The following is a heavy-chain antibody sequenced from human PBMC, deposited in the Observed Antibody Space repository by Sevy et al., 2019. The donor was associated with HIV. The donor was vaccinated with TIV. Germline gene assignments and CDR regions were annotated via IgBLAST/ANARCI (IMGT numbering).Heavy chain of an antibody. J-gene: IGHJ4*02. CDR3: TTDLEPFGGMAAAGLAY. Sequence: GGSLRVSCAASGFTFSNAWMSWVRQAPGKGLEWVGRIKSKTDGGTTDYAAPVKGRFTISRDDSKNTLYLQMNSLKTEDTAVYYCTTDLEPFGGMAAAGLAYWGQGTLVTVSS. CDR1: GFTFSNAW. CDR2: IKSKTDGGTT. V-gene: IGHV3-15*01. D-gene: IGHD6-13*01.